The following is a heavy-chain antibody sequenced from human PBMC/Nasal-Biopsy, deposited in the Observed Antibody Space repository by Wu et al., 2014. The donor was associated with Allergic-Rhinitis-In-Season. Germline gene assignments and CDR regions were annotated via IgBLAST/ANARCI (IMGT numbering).Heavy chain of an antibody. D-gene: IGHD3-10*02. CDR3: AHRRRITDVRGVRHDAFDI. CDR2: IYWDDDK. Sequence: LVKPTQTLTLTCTFSGFSLRTTGVGVGWIRQPPGKALEWLALIYWDDDKRYSPSLKSRLTITKDTSKNQVVLTMTNMDPVDTATYYCAHRRRITDVRGVRHDAFDIWGQGTMVTVSS. CDR1: GFSLRTTGVG. J-gene: IGHJ3*02. V-gene: IGHV2-5*02.